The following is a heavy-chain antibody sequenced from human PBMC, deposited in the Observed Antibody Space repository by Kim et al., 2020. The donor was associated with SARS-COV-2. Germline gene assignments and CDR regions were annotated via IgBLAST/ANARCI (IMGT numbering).Heavy chain of an antibody. V-gene: IGHV3-48*03. CDR1: GFTFSSYE. D-gene: IGHD4-17*01. J-gene: IGHJ4*02. Sequence: GGSLRLSCAASGFTFSSYEMNWVRQAPGKGLGWVSYISSSGSTIYYADSVKGRFTISRDNAKNSLYLQMNSLRAEDTAVYYCAIPYGDAFDYWGQGTLVTVSS. CDR3: AIPYGDAFDY. CDR2: ISSSGSTI.